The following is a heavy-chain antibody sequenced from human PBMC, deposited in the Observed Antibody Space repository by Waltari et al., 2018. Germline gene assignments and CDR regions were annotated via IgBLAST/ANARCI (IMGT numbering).Heavy chain of an antibody. CDR3: ATGHFQPGGFDY. D-gene: IGHD2-2*01. CDR1: GCTLTDLS. CDR2: FDPEDGET. J-gene: IGHJ4*02. Sequence: QVQLVQSGAAGEKPGASCKVSCKVSGCTLTDLSLHCAGQAPGKGLEWMGGFDPEDGETNDEQKFQGRVTMTEDTNTDTAYMELSSLGSEDTAVYYWATGHFQPGGFDYWGQGTLVTVSS. V-gene: IGHV1-24*01.